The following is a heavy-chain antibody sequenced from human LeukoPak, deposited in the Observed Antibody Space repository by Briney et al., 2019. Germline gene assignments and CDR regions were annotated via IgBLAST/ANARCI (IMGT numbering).Heavy chain of an antibody. D-gene: IGHD1-20*01. Sequence: GGSLRLSCAASGFTFSDYYMSWIRQAPGKGLEWVSYISSSSSYTNYADSVKGRFTISRDNAKNSLYLQMNSLRAEDTAVYYCASWGSHYNWNDASHYWGQGTLATVSS. V-gene: IGHV3-11*06. CDR1: GFTFSDYY. CDR3: ASWGSHYNWNDASHY. CDR2: ISSSSSYT. J-gene: IGHJ4*02.